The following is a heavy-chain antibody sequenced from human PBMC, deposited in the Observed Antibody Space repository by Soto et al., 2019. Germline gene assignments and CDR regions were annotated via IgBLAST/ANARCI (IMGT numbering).Heavy chain of an antibody. Sequence: QVQLMQSGAEVKKPGSSVKVSCKASGGTFSTSAISWVRQAPGEGLEWVGGIMPVFATPDYAQKFQGRVTISAAESTTTACLEPTSLTTDDTAVYYCARDKDRQQLGGNYYYILDVWGQWTAITVSS. D-gene: IGHD3-3*02. V-gene: IGHV1-69*12. CDR1: GGTFSTSA. CDR2: IMPVFATP. CDR3: ARDKDRQQLGGNYYYILDV. J-gene: IGHJ6*02.